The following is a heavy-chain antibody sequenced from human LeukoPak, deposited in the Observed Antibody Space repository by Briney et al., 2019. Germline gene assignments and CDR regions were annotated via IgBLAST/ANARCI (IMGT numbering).Heavy chain of an antibody. CDR3: ARHKTLLYCSSTSCQSPTAFDI. Sequence: PSETLSLTCTVSGGSISSSSYYWGWIRQPPGEGLEWIGSIYYSGSTYYNPSLKSRVTISVDTSKNQFSLKLSSVTAADTAVYYCARHKTLLYCSSTSCQSPTAFDIWGQGTMVTVSS. V-gene: IGHV4-39*01. CDR2: IYYSGST. D-gene: IGHD2-2*01. CDR1: GGSISSSSYY. J-gene: IGHJ3*02.